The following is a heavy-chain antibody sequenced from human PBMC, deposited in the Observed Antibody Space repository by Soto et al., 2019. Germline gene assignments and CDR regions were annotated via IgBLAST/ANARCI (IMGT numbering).Heavy chain of an antibody. D-gene: IGHD3-22*01. CDR2: IKSKTDGGTT. CDR3: TTGTLRITMIAVVIP. V-gene: IGHV3-15*07. Sequence: PGGSLRLSCAASGFTFSNAWMNWVRQAPGKGLEWVGRIKSKTDGGTTDYAAPVKGRFTISRDDSKNTLYLQMNSLKTEDTAVYYCTTGTLRITMIAVVIPWGQGTLVTVSS. J-gene: IGHJ5*02. CDR1: GFTFSNAW.